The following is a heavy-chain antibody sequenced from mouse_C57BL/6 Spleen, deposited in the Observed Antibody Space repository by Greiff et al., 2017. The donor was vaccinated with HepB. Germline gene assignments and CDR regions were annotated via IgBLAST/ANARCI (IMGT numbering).Heavy chain of an antibody. CDR1: GYTFTSYD. CDR3: ARSWDYDEFAY. Sequence: VQLQQTGPELVKPGASVKLSCKASGYTFTSYDINWVKQRPGQGLEWIGWIYPRDGSTKYNEKFKGKATLTVDTSSSTAYMELHSLTAEDSAVYFGARSWDYDEFAYWGQGTLVTVSA. J-gene: IGHJ3*01. CDR2: IYPRDGST. D-gene: IGHD2-4*01. V-gene: IGHV1-85*01.